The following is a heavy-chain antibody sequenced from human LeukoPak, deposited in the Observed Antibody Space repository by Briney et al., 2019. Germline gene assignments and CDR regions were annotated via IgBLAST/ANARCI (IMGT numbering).Heavy chain of an antibody. J-gene: IGHJ6*03. D-gene: IGHD6-13*01. CDR1: GYTFTSYY. CDR2: IIPIFGTA. CDR3: ARGDSSSPHFYYYMDV. Sequence: SVKVSCKASGYTFTSYYMHWVRQAPGQGLEWMGGIIPIFGTANYAQKFQGRVTITADESTSTAYMELSSLRSEDTAVYYCARGDSSSPHFYYYMDVWGKGTTVTISS. V-gene: IGHV1-69*13.